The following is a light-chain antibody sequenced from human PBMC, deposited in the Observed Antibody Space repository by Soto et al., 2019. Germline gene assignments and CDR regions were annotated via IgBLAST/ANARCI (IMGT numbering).Light chain of an antibody. CDR2: DTS. CDR1: QTVIKY. V-gene: IGKV3-11*01. CDR3: QQRYSWPPIT. Sequence: EVVLTQSPATLSLSPGETATLSCRASQTVIKYLAWFQQKPGQAPRLLIYDTSNRATGIPARFSGSGSETDFTLTISSLEPEDFAVCYCQQRYSWPPITFGQGTRLDIK. J-gene: IGKJ5*01.